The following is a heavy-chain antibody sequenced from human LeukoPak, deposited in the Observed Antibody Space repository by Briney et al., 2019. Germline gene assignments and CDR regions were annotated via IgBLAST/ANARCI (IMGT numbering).Heavy chain of an antibody. CDR2: ISSSGSPI. Sequence: PGGSLRLSCAASGFSFSDYYMIWIRQAPGKGLEWVSYISSSGSPIYYADSVKGRFTISRDNSKNTLYLQMNSLRAEDTAVYYCARASDTMISFQHWGQGTLVTVSS. J-gene: IGHJ1*01. V-gene: IGHV3-11*01. D-gene: IGHD3-22*01. CDR1: GFSFSDYY. CDR3: ARASDTMISFQH.